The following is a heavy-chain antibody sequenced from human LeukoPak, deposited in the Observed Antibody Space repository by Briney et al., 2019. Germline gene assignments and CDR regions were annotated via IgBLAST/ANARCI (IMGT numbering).Heavy chain of an antibody. Sequence: SETLSLTCAVYGGSFSGYYWSWIRQPPGKGLEWIGEINHSGSTNYNPSLKSRVTISVDTSKNQFSLKLSSVTAADTAVYYCARARGAARLFGDYWGQGTLVTVSS. CDR1: GGSFSGYY. CDR2: INHSGST. D-gene: IGHD6-6*01. CDR3: ARARGAARLFGDY. V-gene: IGHV4-34*01. J-gene: IGHJ4*02.